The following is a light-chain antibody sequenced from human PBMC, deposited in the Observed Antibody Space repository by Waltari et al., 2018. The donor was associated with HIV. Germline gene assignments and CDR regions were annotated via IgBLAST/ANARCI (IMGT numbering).Light chain of an antibody. V-gene: IGLV3-25*03. Sequence: SYELTQPPSVSVSPGQTARITCSGDASSKQYGYWYQQKPGQAPVVVIYKDTRKSSGIPERFSGSTSGTTVTLTISGVQAEDEADYYCQSADSSGNWLFGGGTKLTVV. CDR1: ASSKQY. CDR2: KDT. J-gene: IGLJ3*02. CDR3: QSADSSGNWL.